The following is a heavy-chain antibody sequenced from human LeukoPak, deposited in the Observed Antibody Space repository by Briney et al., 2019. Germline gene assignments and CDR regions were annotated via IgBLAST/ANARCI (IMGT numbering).Heavy chain of an antibody. V-gene: IGHV1-8*03. CDR1: GYTFTSYD. CDR3: ARARPDSFDY. CDR2: MNPNSGNT. Sequence: ASVKVSCKASGYTFTSYDINWVPQATGQGLEWMGWMNPNSGNTGYAQKFQGRVTITRNTSISTAYMQLSSLRSEDTAVYYCARARPDSFDYWGQGTLVTVSS. D-gene: IGHD2-2*01. J-gene: IGHJ4*02.